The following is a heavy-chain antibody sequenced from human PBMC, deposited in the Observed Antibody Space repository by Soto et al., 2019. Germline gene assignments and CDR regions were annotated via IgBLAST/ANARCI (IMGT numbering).Heavy chain of an antibody. V-gene: IGHV3-33*01. CDR1: GFTFSRYG. CDR2: IVNDGSDR. D-gene: IGHD4-17*01. CDR3: ARDDDYEANGLDY. J-gene: IGHJ4*02. Sequence: GGSLRLSCVGSGFTFSRYGMHWLRQAPGEGLEWMAVIVNDGSDRDYAASVAGRFTISRDNSKNTLYLQMDNLGVGDTAMYDCARDDDYEANGLDYWGQGTLVTVSS.